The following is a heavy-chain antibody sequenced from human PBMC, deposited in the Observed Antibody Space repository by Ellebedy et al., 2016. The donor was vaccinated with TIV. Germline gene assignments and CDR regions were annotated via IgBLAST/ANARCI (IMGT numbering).Heavy chain of an antibody. D-gene: IGHD5-18*01. Sequence: GGSLRLXXAASGFTFTSYAMSWVRQAPGKGLEWVSGISASGGSTPDADSVRGRFTVSRDNSKNTLYLQMNSLRAEDTAVYFCAKDQASGGYDYGWGTFDIWGQGTVVTVSS. CDR3: AKDQASGGYDYGWGTFDI. CDR2: ISASGGST. V-gene: IGHV3-23*01. J-gene: IGHJ3*02. CDR1: GFTFTSYA.